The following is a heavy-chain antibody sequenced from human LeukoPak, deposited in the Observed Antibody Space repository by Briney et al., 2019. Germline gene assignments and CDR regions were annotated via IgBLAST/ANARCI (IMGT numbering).Heavy chain of an antibody. CDR2: ISYDGSNK. D-gene: IGHD3-16*01. V-gene: IGHV3-30-3*01. Sequence: GRSLRLSCAASGFTFSSYAMHWVRQAPGKGLEWVAVISYDGSNKYYADSVKGRFTISRDNSKNTLYLQMNSLRAEDTAVYYCARDLGQTVFDYWGQGTLVTVSS. CDR3: ARDLGQTVFDY. J-gene: IGHJ4*02. CDR1: GFTFSSYA.